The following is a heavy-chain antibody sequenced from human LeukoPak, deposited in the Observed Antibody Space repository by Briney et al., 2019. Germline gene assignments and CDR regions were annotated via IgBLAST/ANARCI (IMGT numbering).Heavy chain of an antibody. CDR3: ARGLGTIFGVVDDAFDI. CDR1: GFTVSSNY. J-gene: IGHJ3*02. CDR2: IYSGGST. D-gene: IGHD3-3*01. Sequence: GGSLRLSCAASGFTVSSNYMSWVRQAPGKGLEGVSVIYSGGSTYYADSVKGRFTISRDNSKNTLYLQMNSLRAEDTAVYYCARGLGTIFGVVDDAFDIWGQGTMVTVSS. V-gene: IGHV3-66*02.